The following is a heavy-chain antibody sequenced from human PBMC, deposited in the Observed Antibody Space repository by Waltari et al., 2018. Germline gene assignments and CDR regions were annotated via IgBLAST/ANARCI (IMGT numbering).Heavy chain of an antibody. CDR2: IIPILCIA. CDR3: ASLAVTSSYWYFDL. V-gene: IGHV1-69*02. D-gene: IGHD4-17*01. Sequence: QVQLVQSGAEVKKPGSSVKVSCKASGGTFSSYTLSWVRQAPGQVLEWMGRIIPILCIANYAQKFQGRVTITADKSTSTAYMELSSLRSEDTAVYYCASLAVTSSYWYFDLWGRGTLVTVSS. J-gene: IGHJ2*01. CDR1: GGTFSSYT.